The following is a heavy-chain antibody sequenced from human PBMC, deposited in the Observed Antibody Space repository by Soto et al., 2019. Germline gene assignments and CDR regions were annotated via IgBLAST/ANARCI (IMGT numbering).Heavy chain of an antibody. CDR1: GGSISSYY. D-gene: IGHD3-10*01. Sequence: SETLSLTCTVSGGSISSYYWSWIRQPPGKGLEWIGYIYYSGSTKYNPSLKSRVTISVDTSKNQFSLKLSSVTAADTAVYYCARAGDYYGPKNGMDVWGQGTTVTVSS. J-gene: IGHJ6*02. CDR2: IYYSGST. V-gene: IGHV4-59*01. CDR3: ARAGDYYGPKNGMDV.